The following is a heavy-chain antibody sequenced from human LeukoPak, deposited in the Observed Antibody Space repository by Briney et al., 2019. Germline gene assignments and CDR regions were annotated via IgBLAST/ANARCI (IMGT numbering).Heavy chain of an antibody. D-gene: IGHD4-17*01. CDR2: ISASGSTK. J-gene: IGHJ4*02. CDR3: ARVRYGDYG. Sequence: GGSLRLSCAASGFTFSSYEMNWVRQAPGKGLERVSYISASGSTKYYADSVKGRFTISRDNAKNSLYLQMNSLRAADTAVYYCARVRYGDYGWGQGTLVTVSS. V-gene: IGHV3-48*03. CDR1: GFTFSSYE.